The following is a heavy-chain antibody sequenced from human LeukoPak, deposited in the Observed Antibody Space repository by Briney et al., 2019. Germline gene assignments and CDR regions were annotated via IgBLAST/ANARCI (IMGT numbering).Heavy chain of an antibody. CDR3: ASSPIVVVPAAVSLFDY. D-gene: IGHD2-2*01. CDR2: INHSGST. CDR1: GGSFSGYY. V-gene: IGHV4-34*01. J-gene: IGHJ4*02. Sequence: SETLSLTCAVYGGSFSGYYWSWIRRPPGKGLEWIGEINHSGSTNYNPSLKSRVTISVDTSKNQFSLKLSSVTAADTAVYYCASSPIVVVPAAVSLFDYWGQGTLVTVSS.